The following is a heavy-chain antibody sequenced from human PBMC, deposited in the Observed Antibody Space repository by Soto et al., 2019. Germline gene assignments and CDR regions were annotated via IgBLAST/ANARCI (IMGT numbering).Heavy chain of an antibody. CDR3: ARHTRSSSWPWFDP. D-gene: IGHD6-13*01. Sequence: SLASALCGGTVYITGDDLAWIHKPPGKGLEWIGSIYYSGSTYYNPSLKSRVTISVDTSKNQFSLKLSSVTAADTAVYYCARHTRSSSWPWFDPWGQGTLVTVSS. CDR2: IYYSGST. V-gene: IGHV4-39*01. CDR1: GGTVYITGDD. J-gene: IGHJ5*02.